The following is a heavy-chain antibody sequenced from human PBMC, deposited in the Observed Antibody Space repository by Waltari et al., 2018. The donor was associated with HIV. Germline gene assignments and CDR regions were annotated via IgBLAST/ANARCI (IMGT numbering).Heavy chain of an antibody. CDR2: MNPNSGNT. CDR1: GYTFTRYD. J-gene: IGHJ4*02. V-gene: IGHV1-8*01. Sequence: QVQLVQSGAEVKKPGASVKVSCKASGYTFTRYDVYWLRQATGQGLEWMGWMNPNSGNTGYAQKCQGRISLTRNTSISTAYMELSSLTSEDTAVYYCARNDQLIRYFVYWGQGTLVTVSS. CDR3: ARNDQLIRYFVY. D-gene: IGHD3-9*01.